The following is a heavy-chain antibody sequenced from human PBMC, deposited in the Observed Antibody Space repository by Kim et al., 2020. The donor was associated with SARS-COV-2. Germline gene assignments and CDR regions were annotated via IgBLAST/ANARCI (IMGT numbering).Heavy chain of an antibody. CDR3: AKDATRRGTYGAFDI. CDR2: ISGSGGST. CDR1: GFTFSSYA. J-gene: IGHJ3*02. Sequence: GGSLRLSCAASGFTFSSYAMSWVRQAPGKGLEWVSVISGSGGSTYYPDSMKGRFTISRDNSKNTLYLEMNSLRAEDTAVYYCAKDATRRGTYGAFDIWGQGTMVTVSS. D-gene: IGHD1-26*01. V-gene: IGHV3-23*01.